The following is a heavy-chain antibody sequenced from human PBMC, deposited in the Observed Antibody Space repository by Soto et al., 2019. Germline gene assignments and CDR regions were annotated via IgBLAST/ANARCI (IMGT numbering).Heavy chain of an antibody. D-gene: IGHD2-2*01. V-gene: IGHV3-7*05. J-gene: IGHJ4*02. CDR3: ARAEDVVVPAAFDY. CDR1: GFTFSSYW. CDR2: IKQDGSEK. Sequence: GGSLRLSCAASGFTFSSYWMSWVRQAPGKGLEWVANIKQDGSEKYYVDSVKGRFTISRDNAKNSLYLQMNSLRAEDTAVYYCARAEDVVVPAAFDYWGQGTLVTVSS.